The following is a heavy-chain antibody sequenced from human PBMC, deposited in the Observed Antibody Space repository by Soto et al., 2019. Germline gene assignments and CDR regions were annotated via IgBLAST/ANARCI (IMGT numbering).Heavy chain of an antibody. Sequence: QVQLVQSGAEVKKPGASVKVSCKASGYTFTGYYMHWVRQAPGQGLEWMGWINPNSGGTNYAQKFQGRVTMTRDTSISTAYMELSRLRFDDTAVYYCARRYYDSNGYFHFDLWGRGTLVTVSS. CDR1: GYTFTGYY. CDR2: INPNSGGT. J-gene: IGHJ2*01. D-gene: IGHD3-22*01. CDR3: ARRYYDSNGYFHFDL. V-gene: IGHV1-2*02.